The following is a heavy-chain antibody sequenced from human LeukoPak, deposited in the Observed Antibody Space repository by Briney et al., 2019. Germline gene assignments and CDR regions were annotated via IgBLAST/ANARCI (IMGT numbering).Heavy chain of an antibody. CDR3: STATHD. Sequence: PGGSLTLSCAASGFXFSNAWMSWVRQAPGKGLEWVGRIKTKTDSGTPDYAAPVKGRFTISRDDPKNTLYLLMNSLKTEDTAVYYCSTATHDWGQGTLVTVSS. J-gene: IGHJ4*02. CDR1: GFXFSNAW. CDR2: IKTKTDSGTP. V-gene: IGHV3-15*01.